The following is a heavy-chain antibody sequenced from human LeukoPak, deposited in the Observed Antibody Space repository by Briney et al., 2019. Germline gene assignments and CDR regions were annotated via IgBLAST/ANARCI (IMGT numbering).Heavy chain of an antibody. CDR1: GGSISSGGYY. CDR2: IHHSGST. V-gene: IGHV4-31*03. CDR3: ATRSTGVAATFDS. D-gene: IGHD2-15*01. Sequence: SETLSLTCTVSGGSISSGGYYWSWIRQHPGKGLEWIGYIHHSGSTYNNPSLKSRVTTSVDTSKNQFSLKLNSVTAADTAVYYCATRSTGVAATFDSWGQGALVTVSS. J-gene: IGHJ4*02.